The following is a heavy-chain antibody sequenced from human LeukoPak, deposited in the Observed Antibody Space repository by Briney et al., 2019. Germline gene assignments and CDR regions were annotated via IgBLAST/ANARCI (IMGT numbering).Heavy chain of an antibody. Sequence: GGSLRLSCAASGFTFSSYGMSWVRQAPGKGLEWVSAISGSGGSTYYADSVKGRFTISRDNSKNTLYLQMNSLRAEDTAVYYCAKGAQRYSYGVYYFDYWGQGTLVTVSS. CDR3: AKGAQRYSYGVYYFDY. V-gene: IGHV3-23*01. J-gene: IGHJ4*02. CDR1: GFTFSSYG. D-gene: IGHD5-18*01. CDR2: ISGSGGST.